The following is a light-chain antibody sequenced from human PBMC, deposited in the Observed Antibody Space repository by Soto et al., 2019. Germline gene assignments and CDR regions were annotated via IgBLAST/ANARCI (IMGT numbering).Light chain of an antibody. CDR1: QSISSS. CDR3: QQSYSTPRT. Sequence: DIQMTQSPSSLSASVGDRVTITCRASQSISSSLNWYQQKPGKAPKLLIYGASSLQSGVPSRFSGSGSGTDFTLTISSLQLEDFTIYYCQQSYSTPRTFGQGTKVDIK. CDR2: GAS. J-gene: IGKJ1*01. V-gene: IGKV1-39*01.